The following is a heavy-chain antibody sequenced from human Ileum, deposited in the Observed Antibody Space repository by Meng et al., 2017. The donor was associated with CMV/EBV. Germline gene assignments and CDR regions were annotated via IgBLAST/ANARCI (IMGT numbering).Heavy chain of an antibody. Sequence: GGSLRLSCAASGFTFSSYSMNWVRQAPGKGLEWVSSISSSSSYIYYADSVKGRFTISRDNAKNSLYLQMNSLRAEDTAVYYCARGLIAVAGPDYWGQGTQVTVSS. CDR2: ISSSSSYI. D-gene: IGHD6-19*01. CDR3: ARGLIAVAGPDY. V-gene: IGHV3-21*01. CDR1: GFTFSSYS. J-gene: IGHJ4*01.